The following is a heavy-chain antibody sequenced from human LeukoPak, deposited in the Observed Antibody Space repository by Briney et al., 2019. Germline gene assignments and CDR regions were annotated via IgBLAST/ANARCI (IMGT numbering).Heavy chain of an antibody. J-gene: IGHJ4*02. CDR1: GYTFTGYC. V-gene: IGHV1-2*02. CDR2: INPNIDGT. Sequence: ASVKVSCKASGYTFTGYCIHWVRKAPGQGPEWMGRINPNIDGTKYAQKFQGRVTMTRDTSISTVYMELSRLRSDDSAVYYCARGVGELSVDYWGQGTLVTVSS. CDR3: ARGVGELSVDY. D-gene: IGHD3-10*01.